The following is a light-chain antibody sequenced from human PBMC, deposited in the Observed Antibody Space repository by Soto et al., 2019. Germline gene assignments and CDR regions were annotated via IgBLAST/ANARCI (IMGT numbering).Light chain of an antibody. V-gene: IGKV3D-15*01. J-gene: IGKJ1*01. CDR1: QTVRSS. CDR3: QQYNRWPQT. Sequence: DIVMSQSPATLSVSPGERATLSCRASQTVRSSLAWYQQKPGQAPRLLIHGASTRATGIPARFSGSGSGTEFTLTISSLQSEDFAVYYCQQYNRWPQTFGQGTKVEIK. CDR2: GAS.